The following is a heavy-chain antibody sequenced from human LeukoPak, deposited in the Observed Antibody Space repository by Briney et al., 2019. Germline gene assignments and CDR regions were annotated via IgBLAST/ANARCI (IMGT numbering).Heavy chain of an antibody. J-gene: IGHJ4*02. D-gene: IGHD1-14*01. V-gene: IGHV3-48*03. Sequence: GGSLRLSCVGSGFIFSGYEMIWVRQAPGKGPEGVSYISAGGTVIIYADSVKGRFTVSRDDAQNSLSLQMNSLRAEDTASYYRVTGNSGNSVHYWGQGTLVTVSS. CDR3: VTGNSGNSVHY. CDR2: ISAGGTVI. CDR1: GFIFSGYE.